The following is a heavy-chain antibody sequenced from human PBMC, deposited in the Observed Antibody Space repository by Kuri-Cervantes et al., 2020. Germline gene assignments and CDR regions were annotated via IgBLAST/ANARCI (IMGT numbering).Heavy chain of an antibody. D-gene: IGHD3-10*01. J-gene: IGHJ6*03. CDR2: IIPIFGTA. V-gene: IGHV1-69*06. CDR1: GGTFSSYA. CDR3: ARGIPFYGSGSLDYYYYMDV. Sequence: SVKVSCKASGGTFSSYAISWVRQAPGQGLEWMGGIIPIFGTANYAQKFQGRVTITADKSTSTAYMELSRLRSDDTAVYYCARGIPFYGSGSLDYYYYMDVWGKGTTVTVSS.